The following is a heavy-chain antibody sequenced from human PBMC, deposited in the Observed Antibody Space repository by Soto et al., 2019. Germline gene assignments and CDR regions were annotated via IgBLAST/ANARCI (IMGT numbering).Heavy chain of an antibody. J-gene: IGHJ4*02. CDR1: GFTFSSYG. CDR2: ISYDGSNK. D-gene: IGHD3-9*01. Sequence: SCAASGFTFSSYGMHWVRQAPGKGLEWVAVISYDGSNKYYADSVKGRFTISRDNSKNTLYLQMNSLRAEDTAVYYCAKDLPKYYDILTGSSSGFDYWGQGTLVTVSS. V-gene: IGHV3-30*18. CDR3: AKDLPKYYDILTGSSSGFDY.